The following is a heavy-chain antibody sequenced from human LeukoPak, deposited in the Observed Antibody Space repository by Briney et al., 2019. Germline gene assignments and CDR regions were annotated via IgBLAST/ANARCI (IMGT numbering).Heavy chain of an antibody. J-gene: IGHJ3*02. CDR2: INPSGGST. CDR3: ARDGPLGTGTSNDAFDI. CDR1: GYTFTSYY. D-gene: IGHD1-1*01. V-gene: IGHV1-46*01. Sequence: ASVKVSCKASGYTFTSYYMHWVRQAPGQGLEGMGIINPSGGSTSYAQKFQGRVTMTRDTSTSTVYMELSSLRSEDTAVYYCARDGPLGTGTSNDAFDIWGQGTMVTVSS.